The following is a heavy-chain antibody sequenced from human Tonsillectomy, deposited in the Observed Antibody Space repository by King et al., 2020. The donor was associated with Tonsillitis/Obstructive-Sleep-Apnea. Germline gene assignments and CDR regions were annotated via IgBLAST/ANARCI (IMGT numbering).Heavy chain of an antibody. V-gene: IGHV5-51*03. Sequence: VQLVESGAEVKKPGESLKISCKGSGYIFTNYWIGWVRQMPGKGLEWMGIIYPGNSATRYSPSFQGQVTISADESISTAYVQWSSLKASDSAMYYCAIQSGSSRPDGFDVWGQGTMITVSS. D-gene: IGHD1-26*01. CDR1: GYIFTNYW. CDR2: IYPGNSAT. J-gene: IGHJ3*01. CDR3: AIQSGSSRPDGFDV.